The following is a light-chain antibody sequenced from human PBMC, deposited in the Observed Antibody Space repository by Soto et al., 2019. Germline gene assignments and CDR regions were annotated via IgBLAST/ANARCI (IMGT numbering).Light chain of an antibody. CDR3: IQDHDDEWT. CDR1: RDIGSD. CDR2: AAS. V-gene: IGKV1-6*01. Sequence: ATQMTQSPASLSASVGDRITITFRASRDIGSDLSWYQQKPGKAPTLLIYAASNLQSGVPSRFSCSRCGTEVTVGVSSLQPEDFATSYCIQDHDDEWTFGQGKKVDIK. J-gene: IGKJ1*01.